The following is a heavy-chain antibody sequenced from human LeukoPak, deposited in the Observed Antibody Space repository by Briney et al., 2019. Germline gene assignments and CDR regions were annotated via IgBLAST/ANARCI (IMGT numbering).Heavy chain of an antibody. J-gene: IGHJ4*02. CDR2: INHSGST. V-gene: IGHV4-34*01. Sequence: PSETLSLTCAVYGGSFSGNYWSWIRQPPGKGLEWIGEINHSGSTNYNPSLKSRVTISVDTSKNQFSLKLSSVTAADTAVYYCAREVAAAGMVYWGQGTLVTVSS. CDR3: AREVAAAGMVY. D-gene: IGHD6-13*01. CDR1: GGSFSGNY.